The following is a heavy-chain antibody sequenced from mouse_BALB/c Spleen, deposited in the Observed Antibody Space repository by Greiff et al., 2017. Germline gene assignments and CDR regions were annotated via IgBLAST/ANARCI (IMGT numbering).Heavy chain of an antibody. D-gene: IGHD1-2*01. V-gene: IGHV3-2*02. CDR2: ISYSGST. J-gene: IGHJ3*01. CDR3: AREITTAFAY. Sequence: DVKLVESGPGLVKPSQSLSLTCTVTGYSITSDYAWNWIRQFPGNKLEWMGYISYSGSTSYNPSLKSRISITRDTSKNQFFLQLNSVTTEDTATYYCAREITTAFAYWGQGTLVTVSA. CDR1: GYSITSDYA.